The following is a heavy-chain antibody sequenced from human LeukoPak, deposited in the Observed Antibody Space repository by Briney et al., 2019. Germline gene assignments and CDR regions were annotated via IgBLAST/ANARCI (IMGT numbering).Heavy chain of an antibody. CDR2: ISYDGSNK. Sequence: QPGRSLRLSCAASGFTFDDYAMHWVRQAPGKGLEWVAVISYDGSNKYYADSVKGRFTISRDNSKNTLYLQMNSLRAEDTAVYYCAKGRQGITMIVVVIPDPYYFDYWGQGTLVTVSS. V-gene: IGHV3-30-3*01. D-gene: IGHD3-22*01. J-gene: IGHJ4*02. CDR3: AKGRQGITMIVVVIPDPYYFDY. CDR1: GFTFDDYA.